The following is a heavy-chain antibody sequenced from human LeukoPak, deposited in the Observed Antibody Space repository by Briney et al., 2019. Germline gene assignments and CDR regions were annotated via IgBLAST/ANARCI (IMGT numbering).Heavy chain of an antibody. CDR1: GYSFTNYW. CDR2: IYPGDSDT. J-gene: IGHJ4*02. V-gene: IGHV5-51*01. Sequence: PGESLKISCKGSGYSFTNYWIGWVRQMPGKGLEWMGIIYPGDSDTRYSPSFQGQVTISADKSISTAYLQWSSLKASDTAMYYCARRTDRSFWYLDYWGQGTPVTVSS. CDR3: ARRTDRSFWYLDY.